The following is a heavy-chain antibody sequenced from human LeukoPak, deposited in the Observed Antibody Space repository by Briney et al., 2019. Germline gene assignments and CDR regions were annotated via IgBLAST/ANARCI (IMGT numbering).Heavy chain of an antibody. CDR2: MNPNSGNT. J-gene: IGHJ4*02. D-gene: IGHD6-19*01. CDR1: GYTFTSYY. V-gene: IGHV1-8*02. Sequence: ASVKVSCKASGYTFTSYYMHWVRQAPGQGLEWMGWMNPNSGNTGYAQKFQGRVTMTRNTSISTAYMELSSLRSEDTAVYYCARGDRYSSGWCSYWGQGTLVTVSS. CDR3: ARGDRYSSGWCSY.